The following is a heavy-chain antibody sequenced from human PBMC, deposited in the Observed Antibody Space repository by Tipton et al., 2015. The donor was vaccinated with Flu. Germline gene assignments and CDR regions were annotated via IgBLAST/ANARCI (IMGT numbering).Heavy chain of an antibody. J-gene: IGHJ4*02. CDR2: IGGGGST. V-gene: IGHV3-23*01. CDR1: GFTFTTYA. CDR3: ARGTTGRWAERYCDY. D-gene: IGHD5-24*01. Sequence: SLRLSCAASGFTFTTYAINWVRQAPGKGLEWVSGIGGGGSTYYADSVKGRFTISRDNSKNMVYLQMNSLRAEDTALYYCARGTTGRWAERYCDYWGQGTLVSVSS.